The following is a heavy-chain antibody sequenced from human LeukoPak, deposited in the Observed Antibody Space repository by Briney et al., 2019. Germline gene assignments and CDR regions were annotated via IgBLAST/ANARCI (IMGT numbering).Heavy chain of an antibody. V-gene: IGHV4-59*04. J-gene: IGHJ3*02. CDR2: IYYSGST. Sequence: ASETLSLTCTVSGGSISSYYWSWIRQPPGKGLEWIGYIYYSGSTYYNPSLKSRVTISVDTSKNQFSLKLSSVTAADTAVYYCGALDIVVVPAAPHAFDIWGQGTMVTVSS. CDR1: GGSISSYY. D-gene: IGHD2-2*03. CDR3: GALDIVVVPAAPHAFDI.